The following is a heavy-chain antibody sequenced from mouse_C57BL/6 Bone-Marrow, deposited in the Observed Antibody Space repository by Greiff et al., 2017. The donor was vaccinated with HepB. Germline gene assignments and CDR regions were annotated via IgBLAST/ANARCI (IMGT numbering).Heavy chain of an antibody. V-gene: IGHV2-6-1*01. CDR2: IWSDGST. CDR1: GFSLTSYG. Sequence: QVQLKESGPGLVAPSQSLSITCTVSGFSLTSYGVHWVRQPPGKGLEWLVVIWSDGSTTYNSALKSRLSISKDNSKSQVFLKMNSLQTDDTAMYYCARHGGLWGYYYAMDYWGQGTSVTVSS. D-gene: IGHD6-5*01. J-gene: IGHJ4*01. CDR3: ARHGGLWGYYYAMDY.